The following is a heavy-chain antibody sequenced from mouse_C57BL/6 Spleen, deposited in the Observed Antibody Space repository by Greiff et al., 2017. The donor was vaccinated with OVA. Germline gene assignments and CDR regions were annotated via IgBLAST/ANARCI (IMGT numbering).Heavy chain of an antibody. V-gene: IGHV1-61*01. CDR2: IYPSDSET. CDR3: ASYDTTSG. J-gene: IGHJ2*01. D-gene: IGHD1-1*01. CDR1: GYTFTSYW. Sequence: QVQLQQPGAELVRPGSSVKLSCKASGYTFTSYWMDWVKQRPGQGLEWIGNIYPSDSETHYNQKFKDKATLTVDKSSSTAYMQLSSLTSEDSADGYCASYDTTSGRGQGTTLTVS.